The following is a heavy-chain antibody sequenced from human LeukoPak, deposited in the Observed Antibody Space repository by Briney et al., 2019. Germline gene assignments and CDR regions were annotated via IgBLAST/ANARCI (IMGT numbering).Heavy chain of an antibody. CDR2: IYYSGST. CDR1: GGSISSYY. J-gene: IGHJ4*02. D-gene: IGHD6-19*01. V-gene: IGHV4-59*08. CDR3: ARLGIVAGTRMGFDY. Sequence: SETLSLTCTVSGGSISSYYWSWIRQPPGKGLEWIGYIYYSGSTNSNPSLKSRVTISVDTSKNQFSLKLSSVTAADTAVNYCARLGIVAGTRMGFDYWGQGTLVTVSS.